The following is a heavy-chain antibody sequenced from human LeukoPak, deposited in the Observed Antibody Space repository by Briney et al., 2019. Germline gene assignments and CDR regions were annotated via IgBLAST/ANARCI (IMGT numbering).Heavy chain of an antibody. CDR1: GGSISSGGYY. V-gene: IGHV4-31*03. J-gene: IGHJ4*02. Sequence: SETLSLTCTVSGGSISSGGYYWSWIRQHPGKGLEWIGYIYYSGSTYYNPSLKSRVTISVDTSKNQFSLKLSSVTAADTAVYYCARWARDEVLVRGVINVDYWGQGTLVTVSS. D-gene: IGHD3-10*01. CDR3: ARWARDEVLVRGVINVDY. CDR2: IYYSGST.